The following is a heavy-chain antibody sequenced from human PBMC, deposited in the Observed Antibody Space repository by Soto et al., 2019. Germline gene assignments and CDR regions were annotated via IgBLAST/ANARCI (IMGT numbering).Heavy chain of an antibody. D-gene: IGHD3-16*02. J-gene: IGHJ3*02. V-gene: IGHV1-8*01. CDR1: GYTFTSYD. CDR3: ARGMITFGGVIVIAFDI. CDR2: MNPNSGNT. Sequence: ASVKVSCKASGYTFTSYDINWVRQATGQGLEWMGWMNPNSGNTGYAQKFQGRVTMTRNTSISTAYMELSSLRSEDTAVYYCARGMITFGGVIVIAFDIWGQGTMVTVSS.